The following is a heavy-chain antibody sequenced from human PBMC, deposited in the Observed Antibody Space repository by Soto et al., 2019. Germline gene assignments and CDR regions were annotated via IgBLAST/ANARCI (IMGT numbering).Heavy chain of an antibody. Sequence: ASVKVSCKASGYTFTSYGISWVRQAPGQGLEWMGWISAYNGNTNYAQKLQGRVTMTTDTSTSTAYMELRSLRSDDTAVYYCARDLVVVVVATHVDYYHYGMDDWGPGITVTLPS. J-gene: IGHJ6*01. CDR1: GYTFTSYG. D-gene: IGHD2-15*01. CDR2: ISAYNGNT. V-gene: IGHV1-18*01. CDR3: ARDLVVVVVATHVDYYHYGMDD.